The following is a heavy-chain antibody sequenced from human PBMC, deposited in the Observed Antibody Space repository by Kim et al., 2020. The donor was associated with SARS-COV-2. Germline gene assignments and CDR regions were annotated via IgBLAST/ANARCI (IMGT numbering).Heavy chain of an antibody. D-gene: IGHD6-13*01. J-gene: IGHJ2*01. CDR3: ARAPGGIAAAADWYFDL. Sequence: ASVKVSCKASGYTFTGYYIHWVRQAPGQGLEWMGRINPHSGGTNHAQKFQGRVTMTRDTSISTAYMELSRLRSDDTAVYFCARAPGGIAAAADWYFDLWGRGTLFTVSS. CDR1: GYTFTGYY. CDR2: INPHSGGT. V-gene: IGHV1-2*06.